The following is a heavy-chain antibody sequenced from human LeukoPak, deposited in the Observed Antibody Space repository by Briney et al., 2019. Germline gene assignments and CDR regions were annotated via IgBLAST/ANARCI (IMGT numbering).Heavy chain of an antibody. CDR2: TYYRSRWYN. CDR3: ARDRDLGNYYDGMVV. V-gene: IGHV6-1*01. Sequence: SQTLSLTCAISGDSVSTNSAAWSWIRQSPSRGLEWLGRTYYRSRWYNDYAVSVKSRITIKSDTSKNQFSLQLNSVTPEDTAVYYCARDRDLGNYYDGMVVWGQGTTVTVSS. D-gene: IGHD7-27*01. J-gene: IGHJ6*02. CDR1: GDSVSTNSAA.